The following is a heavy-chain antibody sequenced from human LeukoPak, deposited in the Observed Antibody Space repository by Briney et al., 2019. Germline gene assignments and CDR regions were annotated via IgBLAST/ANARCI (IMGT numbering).Heavy chain of an antibody. J-gene: IGHJ4*02. CDR1: GFTFSSYA. Sequence: PGGSLRLSCAASGFTFSSYAMHWVRQAPGKGMEWVAVISYDGSNKYYADSVKGRFTISRDNSKNTLYLQMNSLRAEDTAVYYCAKVMPVYDSSGPFDYWGQGTLVTVSS. V-gene: IGHV3-30*04. CDR2: ISYDGSNK. CDR3: AKVMPVYDSSGPFDY. D-gene: IGHD3-22*01.